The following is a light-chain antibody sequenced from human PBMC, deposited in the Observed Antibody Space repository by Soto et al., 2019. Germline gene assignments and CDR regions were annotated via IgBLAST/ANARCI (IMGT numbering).Light chain of an antibody. J-gene: IGKJ4*01. Sequence: DIQMTQSPSSLSASVGDRVTITCQASQDITNDLNWYQQKPGKATKVLIYEASNLKTGVPSRFSGSGSGTDVTITISSLQPEDIATYFCQQYDTVPLTFGGGTKVEIK. CDR2: EAS. V-gene: IGKV1-33*01. CDR3: QQYDTVPLT. CDR1: QDITND.